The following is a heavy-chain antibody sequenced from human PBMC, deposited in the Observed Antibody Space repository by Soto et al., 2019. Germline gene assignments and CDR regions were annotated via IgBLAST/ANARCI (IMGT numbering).Heavy chain of an antibody. Sequence: GGSLRLSCAASGFTFSSYAMSWVRQAPGKGLEWVSAIIGSGGSTYYADSVKGRCIISRDNSKNTLDLQMNSLRAQDTAVYYCAKDLSKGGVFVFDYWGQGIRVTVSS. CDR3: AKDLSKGGVFVFDY. D-gene: IGHD6-13*01. J-gene: IGHJ4*02. CDR1: GFTFSSYA. V-gene: IGHV3-23*01. CDR2: IIGSGGST.